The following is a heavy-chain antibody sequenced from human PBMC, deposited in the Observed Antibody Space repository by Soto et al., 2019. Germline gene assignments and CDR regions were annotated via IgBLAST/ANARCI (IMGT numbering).Heavy chain of an antibody. J-gene: IGHJ5*02. V-gene: IGHV4-59*01. D-gene: IGHD4-17*01. CDR2: IYYSGST. CDR3: ARLSGADYGGIFDP. Sequence: QVQLQESGPGLVKPSETLSLTCTVSGGSISTYYWSWIRQPPGKGLEWIGYIYYSGSTNYNPSLKSRVTISVDTSKNQFSLKLRSVTAADTAVYYCARLSGADYGGIFDPWGQVTLGTVSS. CDR1: GGSISTYY.